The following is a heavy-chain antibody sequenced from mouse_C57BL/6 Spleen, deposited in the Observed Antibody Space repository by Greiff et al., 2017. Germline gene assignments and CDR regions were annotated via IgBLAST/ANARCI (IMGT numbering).Heavy chain of an antibody. CDR2: IDPSASYT. V-gene: IGHV1-69*01. J-gene: IGHJ3*01. D-gene: IGHD2-5*01. CDR1: GYTFTSYW. Sequence: QVQLQQSGAELVMPGASVKLSCKASGYTFTSYWMHWVKQRPGQGLEWIGEIDPSASYTNYNQKFKGKSTLTVDKSSSTAYMQLSSLTSEDSAVYYCARRGSNLAWFAYWGQGTLVTVSA. CDR3: ARRGSNLAWFAY.